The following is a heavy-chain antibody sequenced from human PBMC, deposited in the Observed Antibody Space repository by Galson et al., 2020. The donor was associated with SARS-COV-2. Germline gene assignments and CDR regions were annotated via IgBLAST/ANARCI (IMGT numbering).Heavy chain of an antibody. CDR3: AGDLVVVVAANPYYDSSGYSFDP. CDR1: GYSISSGYY. V-gene: IGHV4-38-2*02. CDR2: IYHSGST. Sequence: SETLSLTCTVSGYSISSGYYWGWIRQPPGKGLEWIGSIYHSGSTYYNPSLKSRVTISVDTSKNQFSLKLGSVTAADTAGYSCAGDLVVVVAANPYYDSSGYSFDPWGQGTLVTVSS. D-gene: IGHD3-22*01. J-gene: IGHJ5*02.